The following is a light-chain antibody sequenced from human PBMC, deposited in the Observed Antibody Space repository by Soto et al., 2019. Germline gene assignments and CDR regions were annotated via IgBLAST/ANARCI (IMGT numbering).Light chain of an antibody. CDR3: MQGTHSTPIT. CDR1: HSLVYSDGNTY. J-gene: IGKJ5*01. CDR2: KVS. V-gene: IGKV2-30*01. Sequence: VVLTQSPLSLPVTLGQPASISCRSSHSLVYSDGNTYLNWFQQMPGHSPRSLINKVSNRNSGVPARFCGSGSGTDFTLKIRRVEAEDVGVDYCMQGTHSTPITFGQGTRLEIK.